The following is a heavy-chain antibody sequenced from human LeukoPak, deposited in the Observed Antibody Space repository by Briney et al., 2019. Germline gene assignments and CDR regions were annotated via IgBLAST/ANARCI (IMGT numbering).Heavy chain of an antibody. CDR1: GGTFSSYA. Sequence: SVKVSCKASGGTFSSYAISWVRQAPGQGLEWMGRIIPIFGTANYAQKFQGRVTITTDESTSAAYMELSSLRSEDTAVYYCARDRRDGYTSFDYWGQGTLVSVSS. D-gene: IGHD5-24*01. V-gene: IGHV1-69*05. CDR3: ARDRRDGYTSFDY. J-gene: IGHJ4*02. CDR2: IIPIFGTA.